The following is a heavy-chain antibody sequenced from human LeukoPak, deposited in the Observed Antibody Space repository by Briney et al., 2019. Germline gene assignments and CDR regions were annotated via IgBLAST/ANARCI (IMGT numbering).Heavy chain of an antibody. CDR1: GYTFTSYH. Sequence: ASVKVSCKASGYTFTSYHMHWVRQAPGQGREWVGIINPSGGSTTYAQKFLGRVTMTRDTSTRTVYMELSSLRSEDTAVYYCAREGPFGSGSYTYNYYGMDVWGQGTTVTVSS. V-gene: IGHV1-46*01. CDR3: AREGPFGSGSYTYNYYGMDV. J-gene: IGHJ6*02. CDR2: INPSGGST. D-gene: IGHD3-10*01.